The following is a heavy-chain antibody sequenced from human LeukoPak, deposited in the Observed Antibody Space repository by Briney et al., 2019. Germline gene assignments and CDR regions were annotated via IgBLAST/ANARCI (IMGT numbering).Heavy chain of an antibody. CDR1: GFSFSTYW. V-gene: IGHV3-7*01. CDR3: AGDYYDSSGYYSPLFDS. J-gene: IGHJ4*02. CDR2: IKQDGIEK. Sequence: GGALRLSCAPSGFSFSTYWMSWVRQAPGKGLEWVANIKQDGIEKHYVDSAKGRFTISRDTAKNSLYLQMNRLRDAATAVYYCAGDYYDSSGYYSPLFDSRGQGNLVTVSS. D-gene: IGHD3-22*01.